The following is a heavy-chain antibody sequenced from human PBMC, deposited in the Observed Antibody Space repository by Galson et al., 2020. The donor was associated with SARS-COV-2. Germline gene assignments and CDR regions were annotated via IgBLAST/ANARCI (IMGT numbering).Heavy chain of an antibody. D-gene: IGHD6-19*01. CDR3: ASGGWYGNY. J-gene: IGHJ4*02. CDR2: ISSSSSYI. CDR1: GFTFSSYS. V-gene: IGHV3-21*01. Sequence: GGSLRLSCAASGFTFSSYSMNWVRQAPGQGLEWVSSISSSSSYIYYADSVKGRFTISRDNAKNSLYLQMNSLRAEDTSVYYCASGGWYGNYWGQGTLVTVSS.